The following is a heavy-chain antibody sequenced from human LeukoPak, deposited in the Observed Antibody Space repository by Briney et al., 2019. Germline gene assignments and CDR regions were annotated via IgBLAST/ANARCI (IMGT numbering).Heavy chain of an antibody. CDR3: AKDKNTAMAVYYFDY. CDR1: GFTFSSYW. Sequence: GGSLRLSCAGSGFTFSSYWMSWVRQAPGKGLEWVSAISGSGGSTYYADSVKGRFTISRDNSKNTLYLQMNSLRAEDTAVYYCAKDKNTAMAVYYFDYWGQGTLVTVSS. J-gene: IGHJ4*02. V-gene: IGHV3-23*01. CDR2: ISGSGGST. D-gene: IGHD5-18*01.